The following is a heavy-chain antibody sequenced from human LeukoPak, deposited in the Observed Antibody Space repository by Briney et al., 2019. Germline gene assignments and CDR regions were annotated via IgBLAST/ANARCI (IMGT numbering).Heavy chain of an antibody. CDR2: IKEDGRET. CDR1: GFTFSTYW. CDR3: ARDPLRRYDY. J-gene: IGHJ4*02. Sequence: GGSLRLSCAASGFTFSTYWMSWVRQAPGKGLEWVATIKEDGRETYYVDSVKGRFTISRDNAKNSLYLQMSSLRAEDTAVYYCARDPLRRYDYWGQGTLLTVSS. V-gene: IGHV3-7*01.